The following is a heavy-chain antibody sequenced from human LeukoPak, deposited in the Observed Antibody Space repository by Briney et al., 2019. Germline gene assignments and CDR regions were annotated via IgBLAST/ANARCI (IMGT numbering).Heavy chain of an antibody. D-gene: IGHD6-13*01. CDR1: GFTFSSYA. J-gene: IGHJ6*04. Sequence: PGRSLRVSCAASGFTFSSYAMHGVRQAPGKGLEWVAVISYDGSNKYYADSVKGRFTISRDNSKNTLYLQMNSLRAEDTAVYYCARGEQQLNYYYYYGMDVWGKGTTVTVSS. CDR2: ISYDGSNK. V-gene: IGHV3-30*04. CDR3: ARGEQQLNYYYYYGMDV.